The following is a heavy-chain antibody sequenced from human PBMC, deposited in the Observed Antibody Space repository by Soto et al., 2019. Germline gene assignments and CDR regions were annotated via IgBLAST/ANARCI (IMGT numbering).Heavy chain of an antibody. D-gene: IGHD3-16*02. V-gene: IGHV4-4*02. CDR3: ARVEDGNFDCFWGSYRSSSFYY. J-gene: IGHJ4*02. Sequence: PSETLSLTCAVSGGSISSSNWWSWVRQPPGKGLEWIGEIYHSGSTNYNPSLKSRVTISVDKSKNQFSLKLSSVTAADTAVYYCARVEDGNFDCFWGSYRSSSFYYWGKGTLVTVSS. CDR2: IYHSGST. CDR1: GGSISSSNW.